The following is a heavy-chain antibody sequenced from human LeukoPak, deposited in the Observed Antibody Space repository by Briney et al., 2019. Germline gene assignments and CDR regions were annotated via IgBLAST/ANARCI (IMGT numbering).Heavy chain of an antibody. CDR1: GGTFSSYA. J-gene: IGHJ4*02. V-gene: IGHV1-69*04. D-gene: IGHD5-12*01. CDR2: TIPILGIA. Sequence: SVKVSCKASGGTFSSYAISWVRQAPGQGLEWMGRTIPILGIANYAQKFQGRVTITADKSTSTAYMELSSLRSEDTAVYYCAREWPRSKFDYWGQGTLVTVSS. CDR3: AREWPRSKFDY.